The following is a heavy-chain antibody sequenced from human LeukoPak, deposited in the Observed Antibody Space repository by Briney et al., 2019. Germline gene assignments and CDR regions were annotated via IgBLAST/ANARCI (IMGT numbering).Heavy chain of an antibody. CDR3: ARRFDYGDYPGAFDI. D-gene: IGHD4-17*01. J-gene: IGHJ3*02. CDR1: GGTFSSYA. V-gene: IGHV1-69*04. CDR2: IIPILGIA. Sequence: ASVKVSCKASGGTFSSYAISWVRQAPGQGLEWMGGIIPILGIANYAQKFQGRVTITADKSTSTAYMELSSLRSEDTAVYYCARRFDYGDYPGAFDIWGQGTMVTVSS.